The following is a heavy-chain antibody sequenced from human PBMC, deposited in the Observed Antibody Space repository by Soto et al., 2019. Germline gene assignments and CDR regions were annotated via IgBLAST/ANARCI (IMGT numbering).Heavy chain of an antibody. D-gene: IGHD6-19*01. Sequence: QVQLQESGPGLVRPSETLSLTCTVSSDSISSYXXXXXXQSPGKGLEWIGYTDYSGNPHYHPSRRRRATTAGDTSKPQFSLRLSSVTAADPAVDYCAGAVGDPLSDLDYWGQGTLVTVSS. J-gene: IGHJ4*02. CDR3: AGAVGDPLSDLDY. CDR2: TDYSGNP. CDR1: SDSISSYX. V-gene: IGHV4-59*08.